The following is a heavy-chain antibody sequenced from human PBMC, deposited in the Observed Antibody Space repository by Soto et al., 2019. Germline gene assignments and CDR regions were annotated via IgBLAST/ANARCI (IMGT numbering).Heavy chain of an antibody. CDR2: IIPIFGTA. V-gene: IGHV1-69*01. Sequence: QVQLVQSGAEVKKPGSSVKVSCKASGGTFSSYAISWVRQAPGQGLEWMGGIIPIFGTANYAQKFQGRVTITADESTSTAYMELSSLRSEDTAVYYCARGLKVGYCSGGSCYGSDYWGQGTLGTVSS. CDR3: ARGLKVGYCSGGSCYGSDY. D-gene: IGHD2-15*01. CDR1: GGTFSSYA. J-gene: IGHJ4*02.